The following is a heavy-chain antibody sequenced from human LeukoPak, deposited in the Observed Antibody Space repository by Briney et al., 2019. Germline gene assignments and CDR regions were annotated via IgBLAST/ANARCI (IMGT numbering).Heavy chain of an antibody. CDR2: IWYDGSKK. CDR3: ARGYCSGTASDLDY. V-gene: IGHV3-33*01. J-gene: IGHJ4*02. Sequence: PGGSLRLSCAASGFVFDTYGMHWVRQAPGKGLEWVAVIWYDGSKKYYADSVKGRFTISRDNSKNTLYLQMNSLRAEDTAVYHCARGYCSGTASDLDYWGQGTLVTVSS. D-gene: IGHD2-15*01. CDR1: GFVFDTYG.